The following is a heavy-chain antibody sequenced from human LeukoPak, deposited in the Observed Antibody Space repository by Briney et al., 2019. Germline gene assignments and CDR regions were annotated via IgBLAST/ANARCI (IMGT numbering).Heavy chain of an antibody. J-gene: IGHJ3*02. CDR1: GFTFSSYA. V-gene: IGHV3-64*01. D-gene: IGHD5-18*01. Sequence: GGSLRLSCAASGFTFSSYAMHWVRQAPGKGLEYVSAISSNGGSTYYANSVKGRFTISRDNSKNTLYLQMGSLRAEDMAVYYCARDGGTAMVFGAFDIWGQRTMVTVSS. CDR3: ARDGGTAMVFGAFDI. CDR2: ISSNGGST.